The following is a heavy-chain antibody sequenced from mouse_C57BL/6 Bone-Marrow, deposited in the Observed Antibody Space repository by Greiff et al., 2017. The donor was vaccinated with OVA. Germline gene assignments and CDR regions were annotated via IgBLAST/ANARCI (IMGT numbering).Heavy chain of an antibody. Sequence: DPGPVPVAPPQSLSLKVTISGFSLTSYAISWVRQPPGKGLEWLGVIWTGGGTNYNSALKSRLSISKDNSKSQVFLKMNSLQTDDTARYYCARWLLYYYAMDYWGQGTSVTVSS. D-gene: IGHD2-3*01. J-gene: IGHJ4*01. CDR1: GFSLTSYA. CDR3: ARWLLYYYAMDY. CDR2: IWTGGGT. V-gene: IGHV2-9-1*01.